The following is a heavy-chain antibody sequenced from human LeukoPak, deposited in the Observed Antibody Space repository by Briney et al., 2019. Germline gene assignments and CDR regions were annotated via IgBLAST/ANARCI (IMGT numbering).Heavy chain of an antibody. J-gene: IGHJ4*02. D-gene: IGHD3-22*01. CDR3: ANRGYQYYLDY. CDR1: GFTFSSYA. CDR2: IIGSGGST. V-gene: IGHV3-23*01. Sequence: GGSLRLSCVASGFTFSSYAMSWVRQAPGKGLEWVSAIIGSGGSTFYADSVKGRFTISRDNSKNTLYLQMNSLRAEDTAVYYCANRGYQYYLDYWGQGTLVTVSS.